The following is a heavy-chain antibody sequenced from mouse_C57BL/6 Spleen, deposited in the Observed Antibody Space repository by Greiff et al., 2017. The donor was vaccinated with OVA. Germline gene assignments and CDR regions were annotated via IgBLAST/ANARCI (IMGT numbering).Heavy chain of an antibody. CDR3: ARGNYYGSRYFDY. D-gene: IGHD1-1*01. CDR1: GFTFSDYG. CDR2: ISSGSSTI. J-gene: IGHJ2*01. V-gene: IGHV5-17*01. Sequence: EVQRVESGGGLVKPGGSLKLSCAASGFTFSDYGMHWVRQAPEKGLEWVAYISSGSSTIYYADTVKGRFTISRDNAKNTLFLQMTSLRSEDTAMYYCARGNYYGSRYFDYWGQGTTLTVSS.